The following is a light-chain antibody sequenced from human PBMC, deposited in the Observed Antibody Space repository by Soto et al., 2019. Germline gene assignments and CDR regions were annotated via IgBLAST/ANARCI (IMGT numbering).Light chain of an antibody. CDR3: QQYYRTPLT. CDR2: WAS. CDR1: QSVLYFSNNKNF. Sequence: DIVMTQSPDSLAVSLGERATINCKSSQSVLYFSNNKNFLAWYQQKPGQPPKLLLSWASTRESGVPDRLSGSGSGTDFTLTISSLQAEDVAVYYCQQYYRTPLTFGGGTKVDIK. V-gene: IGKV4-1*01. J-gene: IGKJ4*01.